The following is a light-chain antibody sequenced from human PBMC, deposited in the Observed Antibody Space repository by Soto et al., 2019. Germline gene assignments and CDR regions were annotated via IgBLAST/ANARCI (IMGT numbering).Light chain of an antibody. V-gene: IGLV2-14*01. Sequence: QSALTQPASVSGSPGQSITISCTGTSNDVGAYNFVSWYQRHPGTAPKLMIYDVSTRASGVSNRFSGSKSGNTASLTISGLQAEDEGDYYCSSHTSSSTLVVFGGGTKLTVL. CDR3: SSHTSSSTLVV. J-gene: IGLJ2*01. CDR2: DVS. CDR1: SNDVGAYNF.